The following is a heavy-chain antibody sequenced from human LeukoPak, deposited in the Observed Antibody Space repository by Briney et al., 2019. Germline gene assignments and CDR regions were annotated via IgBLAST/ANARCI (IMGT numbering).Heavy chain of an antibody. D-gene: IGHD2-15*01. Sequence: PGGSLRLSCAASGFTFSNAWMSWVRQAPGKGLEWVGRIKSKTDGGTTDYAAPVKGRFTISRDDSKNTLYLQMNSLKAEDTAVYYCARDRGSGGCSGGSCFPDWFDPWGQGTLVTVSS. CDR2: IKSKTDGGTT. V-gene: IGHV3-15*01. CDR1: GFTFSNAW. J-gene: IGHJ5*02. CDR3: ARDRGSGGCSGGSCFPDWFDP.